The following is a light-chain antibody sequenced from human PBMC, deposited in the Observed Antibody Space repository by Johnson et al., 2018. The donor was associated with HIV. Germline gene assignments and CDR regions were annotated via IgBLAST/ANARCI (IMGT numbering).Light chain of an antibody. CDR1: SSNIGNNY. J-gene: IGLJ1*01. Sequence: QSVLTQPPSVSAAPGQKVTISCSGSSSNIGNNYVSWYQQLPGTAPKLLIYDNNKRPSGTPDRFSGSKSGTSATLGITGLQTGDEADYYCGTWDSSLSGVFGTGTKVTVL. V-gene: IGLV1-51*01. CDR3: GTWDSSLSGV. CDR2: DNN.